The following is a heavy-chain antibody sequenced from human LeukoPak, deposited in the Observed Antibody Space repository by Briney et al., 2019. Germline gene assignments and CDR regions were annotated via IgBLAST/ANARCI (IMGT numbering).Heavy chain of an antibody. Sequence: SETLSLTCTVSGGSISSYYWSWIRQPAGKGLEWIGRIYTSGSTNYNPSLKSRVTMSVDTSKNQFSLKLSSVTAADTAVYYCARGDTMVRGVIIYYYGMDVWGQGTTVTVSS. V-gene: IGHV4-4*07. D-gene: IGHD3-10*01. J-gene: IGHJ6*02. CDR3: ARGDTMVRGVIIYYYGMDV. CDR2: IYTSGST. CDR1: GGSISSYY.